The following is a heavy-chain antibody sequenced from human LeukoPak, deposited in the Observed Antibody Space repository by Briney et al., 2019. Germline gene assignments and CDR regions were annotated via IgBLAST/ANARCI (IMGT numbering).Heavy chain of an antibody. Sequence: GGSLRLSCATSHFTFSSHAMNWVRQAPGKGLEWVSAISGSGGSTYYADSVKGRFTIFRDNSKNTLYLQMNSLRAEDTAVYYCAKDGMGSLVPFDYWGQGTLVTVSS. J-gene: IGHJ4*02. CDR2: ISGSGGST. CDR3: AKDGMGSLVPFDY. CDR1: HFTFSSHA. D-gene: IGHD2-8*02. V-gene: IGHV3-23*01.